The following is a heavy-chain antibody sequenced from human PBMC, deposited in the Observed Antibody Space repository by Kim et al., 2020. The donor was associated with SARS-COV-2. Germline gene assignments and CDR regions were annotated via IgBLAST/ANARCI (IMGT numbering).Heavy chain of an antibody. J-gene: IGHJ2*01. D-gene: IGHD2-21*01. Sequence: VKGRFITSRDKSENTLYLQMNSLRAEDTAVYYCATAYCGGNCYSYWYFDLWGRGTLVTVSS. CDR3: ATAYCGGNCYSYWYFDL. V-gene: IGHV3-53*01.